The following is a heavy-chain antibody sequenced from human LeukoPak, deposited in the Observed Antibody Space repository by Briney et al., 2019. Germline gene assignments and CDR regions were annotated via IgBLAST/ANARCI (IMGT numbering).Heavy chain of an antibody. Sequence: SVKVSCKASGGTFSSYAISWVRQAPGQGLDWMGRIIPFFGIANYAQKFQGRVTITADKSTSTAYMELSSLRSEDTAVYYCARDGYCSGGSCLQAKYYYYYGMDVWGQGTTVTVSS. CDR3: ARDGYCSGGSCLQAKYYYYYGMDV. V-gene: IGHV1-69*04. D-gene: IGHD2-15*01. CDR1: GGTFSSYA. CDR2: IIPFFGIA. J-gene: IGHJ6*02.